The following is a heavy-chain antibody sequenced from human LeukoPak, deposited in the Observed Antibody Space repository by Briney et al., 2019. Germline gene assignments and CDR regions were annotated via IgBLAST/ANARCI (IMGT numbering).Heavy chain of an antibody. J-gene: IGHJ4*02. V-gene: IGHV4-59*01. D-gene: IGHD3-22*01. CDR2: IYYSGST. CDR1: GGSMGSNY. Sequence: SETLSLTCIVYGGSMGSNYWSWIRQPPGKGLEWIGYIYYSGSTNYNPSLKSRVTISIDTSTKQFSLKLTSVTAPDTAVYFCARADISGYEHFDDWGPGTLVTVSS. CDR3: ARADISGYEHFDD.